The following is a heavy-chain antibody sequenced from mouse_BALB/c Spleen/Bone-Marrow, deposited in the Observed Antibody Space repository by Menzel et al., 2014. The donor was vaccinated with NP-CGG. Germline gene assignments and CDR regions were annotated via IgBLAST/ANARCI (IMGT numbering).Heavy chain of an antibody. CDR3: ARERYYGNGRIFEY. J-gene: IGHJ2*01. D-gene: IGHD1-1*01. CDR2: INSSGGST. CDR1: GFTFSSYG. V-gene: IGHV5-6-3*01. Sequence: EVKLMESGGGLVQPGGSLKLSCAASGFTFSSYGMSWVRQTPDKRLELVATINSSGGSTYYPDSVKGRFTISRDNAKNTLYLQMSSLKSEDTAMYYCARERYYGNGRIFEYWGQGTTLTVPS.